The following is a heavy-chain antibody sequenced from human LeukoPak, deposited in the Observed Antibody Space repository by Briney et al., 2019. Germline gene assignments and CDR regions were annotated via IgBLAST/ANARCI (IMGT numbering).Heavy chain of an antibody. CDR3: ARDRYSSSWYGDWFDP. V-gene: IGHV4-4*07. Sequence: SETLSLTCTVSGGSISSYYWSWIRQPAGKGLEWIGRIYTSGSTNYNPSLKSRVTMSVDTSKNQFSLKLSSVTAADTAAYYCARDRYSSSWYGDWFDPWGQGTLVTVSS. D-gene: IGHD6-13*01. CDR1: GGSISSYY. CDR2: IYTSGST. J-gene: IGHJ5*02.